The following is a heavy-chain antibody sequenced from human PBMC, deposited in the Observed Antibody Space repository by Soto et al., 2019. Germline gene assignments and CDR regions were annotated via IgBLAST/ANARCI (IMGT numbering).Heavy chain of an antibody. V-gene: IGHV3-48*01. CDR2: ISSSSSTI. D-gene: IGHD4-17*01. Sequence: GGSLRLSCAASGFTFSSNSMNWVRQAPGKGLEWVSYISSSSSTIYYADSVKGRFTISRDNAKNSLYLQMNSLRAEDTAVYYCARDMTVSGSDYWGQGTLVTVSS. CDR3: ARDMTVSGSDY. CDR1: GFTFSSNS. J-gene: IGHJ4*02.